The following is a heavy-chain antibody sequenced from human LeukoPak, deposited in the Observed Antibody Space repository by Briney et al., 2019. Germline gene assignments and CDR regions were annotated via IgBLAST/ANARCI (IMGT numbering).Heavy chain of an antibody. CDR1: GFTFSSYG. J-gene: IGHJ4*02. Sequence: GGSLRLSCAASGFTFSSYGMHWVRQAPGKGLEWVAFIRYDGSNKYYADSVKGRFTISRDNSKNTLYLQMNSLRAEDTAVYYCAKLHTTGTPNGDYWGQGTPVTVSS. V-gene: IGHV3-30*02. D-gene: IGHD1-1*01. CDR2: IRYDGSNK. CDR3: AKLHTTGTPNGDY.